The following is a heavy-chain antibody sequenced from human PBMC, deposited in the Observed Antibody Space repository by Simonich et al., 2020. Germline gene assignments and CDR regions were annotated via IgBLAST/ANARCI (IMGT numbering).Heavy chain of an antibody. CDR1: GYTFTGYY. CDR2: INPNSGGT. V-gene: IGHV1-2*02. Sequence: QVQLVQSGAEVKKPGASVKVSCKASGYTFTGYYMHWVRQAPGQGLEWMGGINPNSGGTNYAQKFQGRVTITRDTSISTAYMELSRLRSDDTAVYYCARARLYSSSHAFDIWGQGTMVTVSS. J-gene: IGHJ3*02. D-gene: IGHD6-6*01. CDR3: ARARLYSSSHAFDI.